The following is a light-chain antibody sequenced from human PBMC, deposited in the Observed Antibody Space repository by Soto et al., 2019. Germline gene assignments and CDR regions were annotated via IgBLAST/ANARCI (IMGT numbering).Light chain of an antibody. CDR1: QSVLYSSNNKNY. V-gene: IGKV4-1*01. J-gene: IGKJ2*01. Sequence: DIVMTQSPDSLAVSLGERATINCKSSQSVLYSSNNKNYLAWYQQKPGQPPKLLIYWASTRESGVPDRFSGSGSGTDFTLTIISRQAEDVAVYYCQQYYSTPRTFGQGTKLEIK. CDR3: QQYYSTPRT. CDR2: WAS.